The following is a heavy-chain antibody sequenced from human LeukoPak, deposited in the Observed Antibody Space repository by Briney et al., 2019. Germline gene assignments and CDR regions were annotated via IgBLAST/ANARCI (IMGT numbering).Heavy chain of an antibody. V-gene: IGHV3-30*04. CDR1: GFTFSSYA. D-gene: IGHD3-10*01. CDR2: ISYDGSNK. Sequence: QPGGSLRLSCAASGFTFSSYAMHWVRQAPGKGLEWVAVISYDGSNKYYADSVKGRFTISRDNAKNSLYLQMNSLRAEDTAVYYCAREKVGSGSYRLEVGYFDYWGQGTLVTVSS. CDR3: AREKVGSGSYRLEVGYFDY. J-gene: IGHJ4*02.